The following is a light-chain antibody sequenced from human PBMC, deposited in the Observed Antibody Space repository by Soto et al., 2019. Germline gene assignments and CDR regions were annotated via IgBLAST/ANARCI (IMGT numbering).Light chain of an antibody. J-gene: IGLJ1*01. Sequence: QSALTQPASVSGSPGQSITISCTGTSNDVGGYNYVSWYQQYPDKAPTLIIYDVSNRPSGVSTRFSGSKSGNRASLTISGLQAEDEADYYYSSYTTTTTSCVFGTGTKLTVL. V-gene: IGLV2-14*01. CDR3: SSYTTTTTSCV. CDR1: SNDVGGYNY. CDR2: DVS.